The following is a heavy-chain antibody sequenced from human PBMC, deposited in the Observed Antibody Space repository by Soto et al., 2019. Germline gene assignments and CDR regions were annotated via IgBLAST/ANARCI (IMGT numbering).Heavy chain of an antibody. D-gene: IGHD2-2*01. CDR2: INHSGST. CDR3: ERLHLPDTFHYYGMDV. Sequence: AETLSLTCAVYGGSFSGYYWTWIRQPPGKGLEWIGEINHSGSTNYNPSLKSRVTISVDAAKNQFSLKVSSVTAADTAVYYCERLHLPDTFHYYGMDVWGQGTTVTVSS. J-gene: IGHJ6*02. CDR1: GGSFSGYY. V-gene: IGHV4-34*01.